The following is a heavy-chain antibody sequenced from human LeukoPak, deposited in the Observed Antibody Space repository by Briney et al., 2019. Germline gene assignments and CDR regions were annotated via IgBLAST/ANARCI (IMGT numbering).Heavy chain of an antibody. D-gene: IGHD1-1*01. V-gene: IGHV3-7*01. Sequence: GGSLRLSCAASGFTISSYWMSWVRQAPGKGLEWVANIKQDGSEKYYVDSVKGRFTISRDNAKNSLYLQMNSLRAEDTAVYYCARGRYTFDYWGQGTLVTVSS. CDR3: ARGRYTFDY. J-gene: IGHJ4*02. CDR1: GFTISSYW. CDR2: IKQDGSEK.